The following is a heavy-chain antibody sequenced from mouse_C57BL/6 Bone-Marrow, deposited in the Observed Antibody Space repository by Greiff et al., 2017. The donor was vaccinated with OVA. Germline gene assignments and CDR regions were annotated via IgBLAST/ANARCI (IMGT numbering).Heavy chain of an antibody. CDR3: SGHREGGGFAY. CDR2: IRLKSDNYAT. D-gene: IGHD2-14*01. CDR1: GFTFSNYW. V-gene: IGHV6-3*01. Sequence: EVKLVESGGGLVQPGGSMKLSCVASGFTFSNYWMNWVRQSPEKGLEWVAQIRLKSDNYATHYAESVKGRFTISRDDSKSSVYLQMNNLRAEDTGIYYGSGHREGGGFAYWGQGTLVTVSA. J-gene: IGHJ3*01.